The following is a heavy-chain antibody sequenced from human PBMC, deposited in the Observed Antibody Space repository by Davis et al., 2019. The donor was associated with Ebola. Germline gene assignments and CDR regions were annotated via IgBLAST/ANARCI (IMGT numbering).Heavy chain of an antibody. D-gene: IGHD2-2*02. V-gene: IGHV1-69*13. CDR2: IIPIFGTA. CDR3: ARDRLVVPAAIYYYYYGMDV. CDR1: GGTFSSYA. Sequence: SVKVSCKASGGTFSSYAISWVRQAPGQGLEWMGGIIPIFGTANYAQKFQGRVTITADESTSTAYMELSSLRSEDTAVYYCARDRLVVPAAIYYYYYGMDVWGQGTTVTVSS. J-gene: IGHJ6*02.